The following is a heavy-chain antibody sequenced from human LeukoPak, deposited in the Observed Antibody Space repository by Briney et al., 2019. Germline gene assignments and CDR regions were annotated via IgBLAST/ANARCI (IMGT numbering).Heavy chain of an antibody. V-gene: IGHV4-34*01. CDR2: INQSGST. Sequence: PSETLSLTCAVYGGSFSGYYWSWIRQPPGKGLEGIGEINQSGSTNYNPSLKSRVTISVDTSKNQFSLKLSSVTAADTAVYYCARGRRDSSGYYELSYYYMDVWGKGTTVTVSS. D-gene: IGHD3-22*01. CDR1: GGSFSGYY. CDR3: ARGRRDSSGYYELSYYYMDV. J-gene: IGHJ6*03.